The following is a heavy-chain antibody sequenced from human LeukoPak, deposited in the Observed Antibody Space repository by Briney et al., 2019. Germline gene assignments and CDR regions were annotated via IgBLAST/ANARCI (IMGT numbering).Heavy chain of an antibody. J-gene: IGHJ4*02. Sequence: GGSLRLSCAASGFTFSDYDMNWVRQAPGKGLEWASSITTTSSYMYYAGSVKGRFTISRDNAKNSLYLQMNSLRAKDTAVYYCARDVGPSIAVAGSDHWGQGTLVTVSS. D-gene: IGHD6-19*01. CDR1: GFTFSDYD. V-gene: IGHV3-21*01. CDR3: ARDVGPSIAVAGSDH. CDR2: ITTTSSYM.